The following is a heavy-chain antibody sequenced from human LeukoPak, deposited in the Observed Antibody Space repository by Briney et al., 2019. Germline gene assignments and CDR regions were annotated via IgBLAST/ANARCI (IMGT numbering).Heavy chain of an antibody. V-gene: IGHV3-53*01. Sequence: GGSLRLSCAASGFTVSSNYMSWVRQAPGKGLEWVSVIYSGGSTYYADSVKGRFTISRDNSKNTLYLQTNSLRAEDTAVYYCARLDMDYYDSSGYGFDYWGQGTLVTVSS. D-gene: IGHD3-22*01. CDR2: IYSGGST. CDR1: GFTVSSNY. CDR3: ARLDMDYYDSSGYGFDY. J-gene: IGHJ4*02.